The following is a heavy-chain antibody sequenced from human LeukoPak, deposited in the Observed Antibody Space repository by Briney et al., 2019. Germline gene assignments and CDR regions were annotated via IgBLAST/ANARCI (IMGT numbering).Heavy chain of an antibody. V-gene: IGHV3-23*01. D-gene: IGHD3-3*01. CDR1: GFTFSSYA. Sequence: GGSLRLSCAASGFTFSSYAMSWVRQAPGKGLEWVSAISGSGGSTYYADSVKGRFTISRDNPKNTLYLQMNSLRAEDTAVYYCAKDKGGYYYYYYCYGMDVWGQGTTVTVSS. J-gene: IGHJ6*02. CDR2: ISGSGGST. CDR3: AKDKGGYYYYYYCYGMDV.